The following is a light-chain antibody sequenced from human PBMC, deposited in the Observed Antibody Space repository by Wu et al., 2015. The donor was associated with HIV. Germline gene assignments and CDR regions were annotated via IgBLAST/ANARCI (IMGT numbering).Light chain of an antibody. Sequence: AIQLTQSPSSLSASVGDRVTITCRASQDITSALAWYQQKPGKPPRLLIYDASSLQSGVPSRFSGSRSATDFTLTISSLQPDDFATYYCQQYNSYPRTFGQGTKVEIK. J-gene: IGKJ1*01. CDR1: QDITSA. CDR2: DAS. V-gene: IGKV1-13*02. CDR3: QQYNSYPRT.